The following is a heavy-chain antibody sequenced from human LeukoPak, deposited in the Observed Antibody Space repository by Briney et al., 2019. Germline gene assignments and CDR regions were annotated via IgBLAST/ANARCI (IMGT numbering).Heavy chain of an antibody. D-gene: IGHD6-13*01. CDR1: GGSISSYY. V-gene: IGHV4-59*08. CDR3: ARQEGGAAAYWFDP. J-gene: IGHJ5*02. Sequence: SETLSLTCTVSGGSISSYYWSWIRQPPGKGLEWIGYIYYSGSTNYNPSLKSRVTVSVDTSKNQFSLKLSSVTAADTAVYYCARQEGGAAAYWFDPWGQGTLVTVSS. CDR2: IYYSGST.